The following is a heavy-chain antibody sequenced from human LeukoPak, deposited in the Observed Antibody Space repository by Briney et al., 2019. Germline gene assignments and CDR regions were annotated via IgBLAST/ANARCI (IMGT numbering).Heavy chain of an antibody. CDR1: GFTFSSYG. CDR3: AKPLRYCSGGSCSLIDY. CDR2: ISYDGSNK. V-gene: IGHV3-30*18. D-gene: IGHD2-15*01. Sequence: PGGSLRLSCAASGFTFSSYGMHWVRQAPGKGLEWVAVISYDGSNKYYADSVKGRFTISRDNSKNTLYLQMNSLRAEDTAVYYCAKPLRYCSGGSCSLIDYWGQGTLVTVSS. J-gene: IGHJ4*02.